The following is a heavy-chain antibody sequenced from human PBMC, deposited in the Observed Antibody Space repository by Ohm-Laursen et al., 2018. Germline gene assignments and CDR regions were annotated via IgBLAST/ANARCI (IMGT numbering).Heavy chain of an antibody. CDR3: ARDSSGSGGDSDY. J-gene: IGHJ4*02. CDR2: ISSGSVTI. D-gene: IGHD3-10*01. Sequence: SLRLSCAASGFIFGDYSMTWIRQAPGKGLEWISYISSGSVTIHYADSVRGRFTISRDNAKDPLFLQMNSLRAEDTAVYYCARDSSGSGGDSDYWGQGTLVTVSS. V-gene: IGHV3-11*01. CDR1: GFIFGDYS.